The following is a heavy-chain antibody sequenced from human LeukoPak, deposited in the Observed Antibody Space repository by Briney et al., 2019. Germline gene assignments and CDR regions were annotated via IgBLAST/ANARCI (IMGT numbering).Heavy chain of an antibody. CDR3: AKRAPKEYYPMFDP. CDR2: ISYDGSNK. Sequence: GRSLRLSCAASGFTFSSYGMHWVRQAPGKGLEWVAVISYDGSNKYYADSVKGRFTIPRDNSKNTLYLQMNSLRAEDTAVYYCAKRAPKEYYPMFDPWGQGTLVTVSS. V-gene: IGHV3-30*18. J-gene: IGHJ5*02. CDR1: GFTFSSYG. D-gene: IGHD3-10*01.